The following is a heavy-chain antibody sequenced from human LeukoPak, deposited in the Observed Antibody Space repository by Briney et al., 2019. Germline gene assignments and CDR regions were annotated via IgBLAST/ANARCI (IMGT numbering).Heavy chain of an antibody. CDR2: IIPIIGTA. D-gene: IGHD3-3*01. Sequence: SVKVSCKASGGTFSSYAISWVRQAPGQGLEWMGGIIPIIGTANYAQKFQGRVTITADESTSTAYMELSSLRSEDTAVYYCAAQSTIFGVVIIVDNWFDPWGQGTLVTVSS. CDR3: AAQSTIFGVVIIVDNWFDP. J-gene: IGHJ5*02. CDR1: GGTFSSYA. V-gene: IGHV1-69*13.